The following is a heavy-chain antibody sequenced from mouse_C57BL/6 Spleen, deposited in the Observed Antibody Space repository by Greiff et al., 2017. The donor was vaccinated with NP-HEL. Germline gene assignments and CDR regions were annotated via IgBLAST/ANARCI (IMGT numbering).Heavy chain of an antibody. Sequence: DVKLVESGGGLVKPGGSLKLSCAASGFTFSDYGMHWVRQAPEKGLEWVAYISSGSSTIYYADTVKGRFTISRDNAKNTLFLQMTSLRSEDTAMYYCARSVATIVTYFDYWGQGTTLTVSS. CDR1: GFTFSDYG. CDR2: ISSGSSTI. D-gene: IGHD2-5*01. J-gene: IGHJ2*01. CDR3: ARSVATIVTYFDY. V-gene: IGHV5-17*01.